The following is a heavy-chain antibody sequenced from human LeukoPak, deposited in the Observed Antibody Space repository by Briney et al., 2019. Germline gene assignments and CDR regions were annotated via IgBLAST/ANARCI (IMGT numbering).Heavy chain of an antibody. CDR1: GGSMSGYF. CDR2: IYYSGST. V-gene: IGHV4-59*01. J-gene: IGHJ2*01. D-gene: IGHD4-17*01. CDR3: ARGGDGDYLSYWYFDI. Sequence: SETLSLTCTVSGGSMSGYFWSWIRQPPGKGLEWIRYIYYSGSTNYNPSLKSRVTISVNTSKNQFSLKLSSVTAADTAVYYCARGGDGDYLSYWYFDIWGRGTLVTVSS.